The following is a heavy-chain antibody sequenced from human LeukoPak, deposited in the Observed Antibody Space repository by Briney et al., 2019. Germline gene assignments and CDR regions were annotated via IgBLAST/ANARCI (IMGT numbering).Heavy chain of an antibody. Sequence: GGSLRLSCAASGFTFSTYNMNWVRQAPGKGLEWVSSISSSSNYIYYADSVKGRFTISRDDAKNSLYLQMNSLRAEDTDVYYCARDVGASAPDAFDIWGQGTMVTVSS. J-gene: IGHJ3*02. CDR3: ARDVGASAPDAFDI. CDR1: GFTFSTYN. V-gene: IGHV3-21*01. D-gene: IGHD1-26*01. CDR2: ISSSSNYI.